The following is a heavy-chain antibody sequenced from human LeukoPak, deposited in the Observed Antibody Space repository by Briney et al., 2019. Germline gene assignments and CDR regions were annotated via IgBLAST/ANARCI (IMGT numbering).Heavy chain of an antibody. V-gene: IGHV3-48*01. D-gene: IGHD3-9*01. CDR3: ARDSYYDILTGYYFDY. CDR2: ISSSSSTI. Sequence: GGSLRLSCAASGFTFSSYAMSWVRQAPGKGLEWVSYISSSSSTIYYADSVKGRFTISRDNAKNSLYLQMNSLRAEDTAVYYCARDSYYDILTGYYFDYWGQGTLVTVSS. J-gene: IGHJ4*02. CDR1: GFTFSSYA.